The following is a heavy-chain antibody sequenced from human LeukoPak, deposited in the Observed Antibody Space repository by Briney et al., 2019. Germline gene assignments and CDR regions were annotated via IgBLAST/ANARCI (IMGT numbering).Heavy chain of an antibody. CDR2: IYYSGKT. D-gene: IGHD3-16*01. CDR3: AREYVGDAFDI. V-gene: IGHV4-59*01. Sequence: SETLSLTCTVSGGSISNYYWSWIRQPPGKGLEWIGYIYYSGKTDYNPSLKSRVTISVDTSKNQFSLKLSSVTAADTAVYYCAREYVGDAFDIWGQGTMVIVSS. CDR1: GGSISNYY. J-gene: IGHJ3*02.